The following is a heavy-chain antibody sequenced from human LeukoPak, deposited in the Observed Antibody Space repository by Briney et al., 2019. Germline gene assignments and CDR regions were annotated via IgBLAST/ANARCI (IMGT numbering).Heavy chain of an antibody. D-gene: IGHD1-26*01. J-gene: IGHJ4*02. CDR2: ISSSSSYI. V-gene: IGHV3-21*01. CDR1: GFIFSSYT. CDR3: ARESLRVVGATTVDS. Sequence: PGGSLRLSCVASGFIFSSYTMNWVRQAPGKGLEWVSSISSSSSYIYYADSVKGRFTISRDNAKNSLYLQMNSLRAEDTAVYYCARESLRVVGATTVDSWGQGTLVTVSS.